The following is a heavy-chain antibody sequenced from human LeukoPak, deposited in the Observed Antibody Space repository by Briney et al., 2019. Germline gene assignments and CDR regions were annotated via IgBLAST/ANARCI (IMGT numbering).Heavy chain of an antibody. Sequence: PSETLSLTCAVHGGSFSGYYWSWIRQPPGKGLEWIGEINHSGSTNYNPSLKSRVTISVDTSKNQFSLKLSSVTAADTAVYYCARGAADDIVVVVAAILHWFDPWGQGTLVTVSS. CDR3: ARGAADDIVVVVAAILHWFDP. CDR2: INHSGST. J-gene: IGHJ5*02. D-gene: IGHD2-15*01. CDR1: GGSFSGYY. V-gene: IGHV4-34*01.